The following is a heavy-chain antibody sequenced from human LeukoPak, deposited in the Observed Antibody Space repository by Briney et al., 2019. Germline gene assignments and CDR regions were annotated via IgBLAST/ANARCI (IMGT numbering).Heavy chain of an antibody. Sequence: GGSLRLSCAASGFTFSSYWMHWVRQAPGKGLVWVSRINTGGSTTDYADSVKGRFTISRDNAKNTLYLQMNSLKTEDTAMYYCIRYGYNLLEYSQHWGQGTLVTVSS. CDR2: INTGGSTT. V-gene: IGHV3-74*01. CDR3: IRYGYNLLEYSQH. CDR1: GFTFSSYW. J-gene: IGHJ1*01. D-gene: IGHD5-24*01.